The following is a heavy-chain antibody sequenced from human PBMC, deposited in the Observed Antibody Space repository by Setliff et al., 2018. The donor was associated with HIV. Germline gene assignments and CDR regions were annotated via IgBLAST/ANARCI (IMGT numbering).Heavy chain of an antibody. D-gene: IGHD3-3*01. CDR1: GYSLTSYS. V-gene: IGHV7-4-1*01. Sequence: ASVKVSCKASGYSLTSYSINWVRQAPGQGLDWMGYINPNTGNPTYAQGFTGRFVFSVDTPVSTAYLQIFSLKAEDTAVYYCMRDHTPPPNYDFWSGQIDLRNIFYYMDVWGTGTPVTVSS. CDR3: MRDHTPPPNYDFWSGQIDLRNIFYYMDV. J-gene: IGHJ6*03. CDR2: INPNTGNP.